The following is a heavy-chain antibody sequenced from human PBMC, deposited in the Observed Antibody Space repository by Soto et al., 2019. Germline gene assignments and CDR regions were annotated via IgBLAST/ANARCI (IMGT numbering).Heavy chain of an antibody. CDR3: ARVPRYDTWYFDY. D-gene: IGHD3-22*01. J-gene: IGHJ4*02. CDR2: LWYDGSRE. Sequence: QVQLVESGGGVVQPGRSLRLSCTASGFSVSTHVIHWVRQAPGKGLEWVAVLWYDGSREYYAESVKGRFTISRDNSKNTKYLQMNSLRAEDTAVYYCARVPRYDTWYFDYWGQGTLVTVSS. CDR1: GFSVSTHV. V-gene: IGHV3-33*01.